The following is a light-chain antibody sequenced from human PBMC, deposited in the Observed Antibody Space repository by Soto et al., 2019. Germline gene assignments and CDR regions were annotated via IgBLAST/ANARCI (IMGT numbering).Light chain of an antibody. Sequence: QMTQSPSSVSASVGDRVTITCRASQGISNWLAWYQQKAGKAPKLLISTASSLQSGVPSRFSGSGSGTEFTLTISSLQPDDFATYYCQHYNSYSEAFGQGTKWIS. V-gene: IGKV1D-16*01. CDR1: QGISNW. J-gene: IGKJ1*01. CDR2: TAS. CDR3: QHYNSYSEA.